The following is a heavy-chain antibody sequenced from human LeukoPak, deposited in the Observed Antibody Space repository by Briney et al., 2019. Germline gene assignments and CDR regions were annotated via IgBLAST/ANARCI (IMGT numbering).Heavy chain of an antibody. J-gene: IGHJ4*02. CDR2: INPSGGST. CDR3: ARTQGQLWGSGSYYLY. V-gene: IGHV1-46*01. CDR1: GYTFTSCY. Sequence: ASVKVSCKASGYTFTSCYMHWVRQAPGQGLEWMGIINPSGGSTSYAQKFQGRVTMTRDTSTSTVYMELSSLRSEDTAVYYCARTQGQLWGSGSYYLYWGQGTLVTVSS. D-gene: IGHD3-10*01.